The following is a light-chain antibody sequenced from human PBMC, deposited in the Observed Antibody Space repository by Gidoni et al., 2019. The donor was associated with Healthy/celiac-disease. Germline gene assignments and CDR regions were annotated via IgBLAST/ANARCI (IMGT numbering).Light chain of an antibody. CDR1: QSISSY. V-gene: IGKV1-39*01. Sequence: DIQMTQSTSSLSASVGDRVTITCRASQSISSYLNWYQQKQGKAPKLLIYAASSLQSGVPSRFSGSGSGTDFTLTISSLQPEDFATYYCQQSYSTPRTFGQGTKVEIK. CDR3: QQSYSTPRT. J-gene: IGKJ1*01. CDR2: AAS.